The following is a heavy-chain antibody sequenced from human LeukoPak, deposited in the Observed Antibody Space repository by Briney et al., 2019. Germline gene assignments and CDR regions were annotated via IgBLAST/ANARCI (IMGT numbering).Heavy chain of an antibody. CDR2: SGST. Sequence: SETLSLTCTVSGGSITSYYWSWIRQPPGKGLEWIGYSGSTNYNPSLKSRVTMSIDTSQNQFSLKLSSVTAADTAVYYCARSIIGTIKGFGWFDPWGQGTPVTVSS. J-gene: IGHJ5*02. V-gene: IGHV4-59*01. CDR1: GGSITSYY. CDR3: ARSIIGTIKGFGWFDP. D-gene: IGHD1-20*01.